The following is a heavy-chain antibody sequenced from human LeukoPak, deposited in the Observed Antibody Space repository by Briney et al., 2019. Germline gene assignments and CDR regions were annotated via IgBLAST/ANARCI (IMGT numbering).Heavy chain of an antibody. D-gene: IGHD6-13*01. CDR3: ARHDGAAAALDY. Sequence: GESLKISCKASGYNFTSYWIDWVRQMPGKGLQWMGIIYPGDSDTRYSPSFQGQVTISADKSISTAYLQWSSLKASDIAMYYCARHDGAAAALDYWGQGTLVTVSS. V-gene: IGHV5-51*01. CDR2: IYPGDSDT. J-gene: IGHJ4*02. CDR1: GYNFTSYW.